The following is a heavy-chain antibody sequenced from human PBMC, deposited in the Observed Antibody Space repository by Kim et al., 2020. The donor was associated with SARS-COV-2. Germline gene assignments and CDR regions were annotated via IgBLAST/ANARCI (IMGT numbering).Heavy chain of an antibody. V-gene: IGHV3-30*18. Sequence: LSLTCAASGYSFRDHGMHWVRQAPGKGLEWVAVILHDGSNEYYADSVKGRFTISRDNSKNTLYLQMNSLRAEDTAVYYCAKDQGGFYYGSGSYNGMD. CDR2: ILHDGSNE. CDR1: GYSFRDHG. J-gene: IGHJ6*01. CDR3: AKDQGGFYYGSGSYNGMD. D-gene: IGHD3-10*01.